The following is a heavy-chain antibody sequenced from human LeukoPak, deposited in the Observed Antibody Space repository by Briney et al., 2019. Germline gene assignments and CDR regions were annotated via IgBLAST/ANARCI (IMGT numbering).Heavy chain of an antibody. CDR1: GFTFSSYS. D-gene: IGHD3-10*01. J-gene: IGHJ6*02. V-gene: IGHV3-21*01. CDR3: ARTYGSGGSYGMDV. Sequence: GGSLRLSCAASGFTFSSYSMNWVRQAPGKGLEWVSSISSSSSYIYYADSLKGRFTISRDNAKNSLYLQMNSLRAEDTAVYYCARTYGSGGSYGMDVWGQGTTVTVSS. CDR2: ISSSSSYI.